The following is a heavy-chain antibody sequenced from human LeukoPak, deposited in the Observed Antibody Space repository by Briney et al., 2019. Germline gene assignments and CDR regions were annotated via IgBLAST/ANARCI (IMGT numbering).Heavy chain of an antibody. CDR1: GGSISSSSYY. V-gene: IGHV4-39*07. D-gene: IGHD3-3*01. CDR2: IYYSGST. J-gene: IGHJ6*03. Sequence: SETLSLTCTVSGGSISSSSYYWGWIRQPPGKGLEWIGSIYYSGSTYYNPSLKSRVTISVDRSKNQFSLKLSSVTAADTAVYYCARGPDFWSGYRAYYYYYMDVWGKGTTVTVSS. CDR3: ARGPDFWSGYRAYYYYYMDV.